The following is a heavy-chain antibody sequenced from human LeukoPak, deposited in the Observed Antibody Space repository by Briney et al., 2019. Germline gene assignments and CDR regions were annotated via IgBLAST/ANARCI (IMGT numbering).Heavy chain of an antibody. CDR1: GFTFSDYY. Sequence: GGSLRLSCAASGFTFSDYYMSWIRQAPGKGLEWVSYISSSGSTIYYADSVKGRFTISRDNAKNSLYLQMNSLRAEDTAVYYCVRGLTYYYDSSGYSWGQGTLVTVSS. CDR2: ISSSGSTI. CDR3: VRGLTYYYDSSGYS. J-gene: IGHJ5*02. D-gene: IGHD3-22*01. V-gene: IGHV3-11*01.